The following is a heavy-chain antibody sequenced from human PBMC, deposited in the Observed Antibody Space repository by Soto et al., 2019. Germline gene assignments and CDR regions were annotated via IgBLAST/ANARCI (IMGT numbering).Heavy chain of an antibody. CDR3: ARGEQRSGRIFDF. Sequence: SQTLSLTCAITGDSVSSNSAGWSWVRQSTSRGLEWLGRTYYRSKWYYEYAVSVRGQITINPDTSKNQYSLQLNSVPPEDTAVYFCARGEQRSGRIFDFWGQGTLVTVSS. D-gene: IGHD1-26*01. J-gene: IGHJ4*01. V-gene: IGHV6-1*01. CDR1: GDSVSSNSAG. CDR2: TYYRSKWYY.